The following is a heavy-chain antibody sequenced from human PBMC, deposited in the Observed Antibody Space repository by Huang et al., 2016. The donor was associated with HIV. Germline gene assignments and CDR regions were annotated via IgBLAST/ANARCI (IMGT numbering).Heavy chain of an antibody. CDR3: ASLWMLGAYAFDI. Sequence: QVQLQQWGAGLLKPSETLSLTCAVYGGSFSGYYWSWIRQPPGKGREWIGEINHSGSTHYTPSLKSRLIISVDTSKNQFSLKLTSVTAADTAVCYCASLWMLGAYAFDIWGQGTMVTVSS. J-gene: IGHJ3*02. D-gene: IGHD3-16*01. V-gene: IGHV4-34*01. CDR1: GGSFSGYY. CDR2: INHSGST.